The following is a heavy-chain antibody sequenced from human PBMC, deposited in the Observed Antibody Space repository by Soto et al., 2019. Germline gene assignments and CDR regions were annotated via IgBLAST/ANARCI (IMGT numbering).Heavy chain of an antibody. V-gene: IGHV4-59*11. Sequence: SETLFLTCPVSCGSISSHYWSCIWHPPGKGLEWVGHIYYNGVTEYNPSLRSRVTISLDTSKNQFSLKLSSVTAADTAVYFCARDRSGDGYYYFDYWGQGTLVTVSS. D-gene: IGHD1-26*01. CDR3: ARDRSGDGYYYFDY. CDR2: IYYNGVT. CDR1: CGSISSHY. J-gene: IGHJ4*02.